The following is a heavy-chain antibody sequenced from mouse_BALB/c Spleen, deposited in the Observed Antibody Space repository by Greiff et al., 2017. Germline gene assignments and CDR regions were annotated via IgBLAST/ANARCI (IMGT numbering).Heavy chain of an antibody. D-gene: IGHD4-1*01. CDR2: ISSGSSTI. J-gene: IGHJ2*01. Sequence: EVKLMESGGGLVQPGGSRKLSCAASGFTFSSFGMHWVRQAPEKGLEWVAYISSGSSTIYYADTVKGRFTISRDNPKNTLFLQMTSLRSEDTAMYYCARSGLGSYFDYWGQGTTLTVSS. CDR1: GFTFSSFG. CDR3: ARSGLGSYFDY. V-gene: IGHV5-17*02.